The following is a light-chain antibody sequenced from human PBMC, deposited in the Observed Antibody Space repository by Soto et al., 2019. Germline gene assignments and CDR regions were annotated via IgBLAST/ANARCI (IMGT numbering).Light chain of an antibody. Sequence: DIQMTQSPSSLSASVGDRVTITCRASQSISSYLNWYQQKPGKAPTLLIYSASSLPSGVPSRFSGSGSGTDVTLIISSLHPEDFATYYCQQSSSNPLTFGGGTRVE. CDR2: SAS. J-gene: IGKJ4*01. CDR1: QSISSY. V-gene: IGKV1-39*01. CDR3: QQSSSNPLT.